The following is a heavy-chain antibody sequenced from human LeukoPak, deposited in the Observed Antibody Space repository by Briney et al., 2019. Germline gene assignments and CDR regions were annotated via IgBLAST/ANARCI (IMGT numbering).Heavy chain of an antibody. CDR3: AKVLGYCTNGVCFRAFDI. Sequence: GGSLRLSCAASGFTFSSYAMHWVRQAPGKGLEWVAVISYDGSNKYYADSVKGRFTISRDNSKNTLYLQMNSLRAEDTAVYYCAKVLGYCTNGVCFRAFDIWGQGTMVTVSS. J-gene: IGHJ3*02. CDR2: ISYDGSNK. CDR1: GFTFSSYA. V-gene: IGHV3-30-3*01. D-gene: IGHD2-8*01.